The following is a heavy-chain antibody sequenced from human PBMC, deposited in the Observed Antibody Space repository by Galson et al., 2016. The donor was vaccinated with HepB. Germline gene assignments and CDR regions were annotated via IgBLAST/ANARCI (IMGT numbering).Heavy chain of an antibody. CDR3: ASYGDYVLRVGAFDI. D-gene: IGHD4-17*01. CDR2: IYDIGTT. Sequence: ETLSLTCTVSGGSISSYYWSWIRQSPGKGLEWIGYIYDIGTTNYTPSLKSRVTMSVDTSKNQFSLKLTSVTAADTAVYYCASYGDYVLRVGAFDICGQGTMVTVST. V-gene: IGHV4-59*01. J-gene: IGHJ3*02. CDR1: GGSISSYY.